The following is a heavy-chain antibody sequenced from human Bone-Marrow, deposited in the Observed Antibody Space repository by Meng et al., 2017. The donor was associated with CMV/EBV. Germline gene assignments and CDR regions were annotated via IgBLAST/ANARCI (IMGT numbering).Heavy chain of an antibody. J-gene: IGHJ4*02. CDR2: IYYTGGT. CDR1: GGSFSSYY. D-gene: IGHD2/OR15-2a*01. CDR3: ARTEGGMGGNRYFDY. V-gene: IGHV4-59*01. Sequence: SETLSLTCTVSGGSFSSYYWSWIRQPPGKGLEWIGYIYYTGGTNCNPSLKSRVTISIDTSKNQFSLKLSSVTAADTAVYYCARTEGGMGGNRYFDYWGQGTLVTVSS.